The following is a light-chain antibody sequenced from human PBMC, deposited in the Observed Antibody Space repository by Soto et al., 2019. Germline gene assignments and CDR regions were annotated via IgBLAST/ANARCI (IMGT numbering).Light chain of an antibody. V-gene: IGLV2-8*01. J-gene: IGLJ1*01. CDR1: SSDVGKYDY. CDR3: GSWDSSLSAYV. Sequence: QSVLTQPPSASGSPGQSVTISCTGTSSDVGKYDYVSWFQHHPGKAPKLIIYEVSKRPSGVPDRFSGSKSGNTASLGITGFQTGDEADYYCGSWDSSLSAYVFGTGTKVTVL. CDR2: EVS.